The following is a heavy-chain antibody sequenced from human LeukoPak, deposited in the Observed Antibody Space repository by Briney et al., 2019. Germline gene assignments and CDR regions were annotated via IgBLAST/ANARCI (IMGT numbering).Heavy chain of an antibody. J-gene: IGHJ4*02. CDR2: ISYDGYDK. V-gene: IGHV3-30-3*01. CDR1: GFTFNDYA. CDR3: ARDFFPIVDSSWYEIGY. Sequence: GGSLRLSCAASGFTFNDYAMYWVRQTPGRGLEWVTLISYDGYDKSYADSVRGRFTISRDNSKNTLYLQMDSLRSEDTAVYYCARDFFPIVDSSWYEIGYWGQGTLVTVSS. D-gene: IGHD6-13*01.